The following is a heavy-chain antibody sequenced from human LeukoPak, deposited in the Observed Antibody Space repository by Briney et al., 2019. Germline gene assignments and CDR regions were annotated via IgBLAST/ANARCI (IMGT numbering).Heavy chain of an antibody. CDR3: ARRFSNSHFDY. CDR2: IYHSGST. V-gene: IGHV4-38-2*01. J-gene: IGHJ4*02. D-gene: IGHD6-6*01. CDR1: GNSISSGYY. Sequence: PSETLSLTCAVSGNSISSGYYWGWIRQPPGKGLEWIGNIYHSGSTYYNPSLKSRVTISVDTSKNQFSLKLSSVTAADTAVYYCARRFSNSHFDYWGQGTLVTVSS.